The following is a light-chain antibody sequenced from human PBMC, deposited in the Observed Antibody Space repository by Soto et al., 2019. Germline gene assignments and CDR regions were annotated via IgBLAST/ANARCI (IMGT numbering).Light chain of an antibody. J-gene: IGKJ2*01. CDR2: KAS. Sequence: DIQMTQSPSTLSASVGDRVTITCRASEYISSWLAWYQHKAGKAPKLLIYKASTLESGVPSRFSGSGSGTAFTLTISSLQPEDFATYYCQQADTFPPTFGQGTKVDIK. CDR1: EYISSW. V-gene: IGKV1-5*03. CDR3: QQADTFPPT.